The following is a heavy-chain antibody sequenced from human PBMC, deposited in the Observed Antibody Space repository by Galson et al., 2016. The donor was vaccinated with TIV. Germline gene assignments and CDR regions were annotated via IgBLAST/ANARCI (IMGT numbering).Heavy chain of an antibody. CDR3: ARPASLGYFDWLPPDS. CDR2: ISYDGSHK. V-gene: IGHV3-30*04. Sequence: SLRLSCAGSGLIFSSSTVHWVRQAPGKGLEWLAIISYDGSHKNYGDSVKGRLTVSRDNSENTVFLQMNNLRSDDTAVYYCARPASLGYFDWLPPDSWGQGTLVTVSS. J-gene: IGHJ4*02. CDR1: GLIFSSST. D-gene: IGHD3-9*01.